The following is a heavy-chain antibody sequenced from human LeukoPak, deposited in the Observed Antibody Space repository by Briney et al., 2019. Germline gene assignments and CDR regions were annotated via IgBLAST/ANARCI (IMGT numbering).Heavy chain of an antibody. Sequence: GGSLRLSCAASGFTFSSYAMHWVRQAPGKGLEYVSAISSNGGSTYYSNSVKGRFTISRDNSKNTLYLQMNSMRGEVTAVYYCARDLIGDITMVRGGSFDYWGQGTLVTVSS. CDR3: ARDLIGDITMVRGGSFDY. D-gene: IGHD3-10*01. J-gene: IGHJ4*02. V-gene: IGHV3-64*01. CDR1: GFTFSSYA. CDR2: ISSNGGST.